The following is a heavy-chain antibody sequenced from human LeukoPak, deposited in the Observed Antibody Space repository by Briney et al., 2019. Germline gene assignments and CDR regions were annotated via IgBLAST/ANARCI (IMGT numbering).Heavy chain of an antibody. J-gene: IGHJ3*02. CDR1: GGTFSSYA. CDR2: IIPIFGTA. D-gene: IGHD4-17*01. Sequence: SVKVSCKASGGTFSSYAISWVRQAPGQGLEWMGGIIPIFGTASYAQKFQGRVTITADESTSTAYMELSSLRSEDTAVYYCARRGATVTTDAFDIWGQGTKVTVSS. V-gene: IGHV1-69*01. CDR3: ARRGATVTTDAFDI.